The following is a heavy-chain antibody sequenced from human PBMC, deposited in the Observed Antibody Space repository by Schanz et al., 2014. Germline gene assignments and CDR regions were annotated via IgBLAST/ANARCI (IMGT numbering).Heavy chain of an antibody. CDR1: GFTFSIYA. CDR2: VSRSTPDI. Sequence: EVQLVESGGGLVQPGGSLRLSCSASGFTFSIYAMHWVRQAPGKGLEWVSYVSRSTPDIYYADSVKGRFTISRDNSKNTLYLQMSRLTTEDTAVYFCARDGYSVVVISPTESFDIWGQGTMXTV. J-gene: IGHJ3*02. D-gene: IGHD2-21*01. V-gene: IGHV3-48*01. CDR3: ARDGYSVVVISPTESFDI.